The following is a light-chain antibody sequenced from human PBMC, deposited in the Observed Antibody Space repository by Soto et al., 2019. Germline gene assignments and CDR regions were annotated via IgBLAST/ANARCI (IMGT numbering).Light chain of an antibody. J-gene: IGKJ1*01. CDR1: ERISHS. CDR2: DAS. V-gene: IGKV3-15*01. Sequence: DIVLTQSPATLSLSPGNRVTLSCRANERISHSLAWYQQKPGQAPRLLIYDASNRATGIPARFSGSGSGTEFTLTISSLQSEDFGVYYCHQYNNLWTFGQGTKVDIK. CDR3: HQYNNLWT.